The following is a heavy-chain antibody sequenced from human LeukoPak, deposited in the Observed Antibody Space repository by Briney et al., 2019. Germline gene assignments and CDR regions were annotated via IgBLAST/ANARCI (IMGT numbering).Heavy chain of an antibody. Sequence: ASVKVSCKASGYTFTSYYMHWVRQALGQGLEWMGIINPSGGSTSYAQKFQGRVTMTRDTSTSTVYMELSSLRSEDTAVYYCARDRSLRFLEWLLFAWGQGTLVTVSS. CDR1: GYTFTSYY. CDR2: INPSGGST. CDR3: ARDRSLRFLEWLLFA. D-gene: IGHD3-3*01. J-gene: IGHJ5*02. V-gene: IGHV1-46*01.